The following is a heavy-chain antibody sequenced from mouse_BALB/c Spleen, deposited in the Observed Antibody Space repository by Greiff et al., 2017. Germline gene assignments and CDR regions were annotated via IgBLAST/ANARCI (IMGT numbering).Heavy chain of an antibody. D-gene: IGHD3-2*01. V-gene: IGHV2-2*02. Sequence: VHLVESGPGLVQPSQSLSITCTVSGFSLTSYGVHWVRQSPGKGLEWLGVIWSGGSTDYNAAFISRLSISKDNSKSQVFFKMNSLQANDTAIYYCASRQEDYAMDYWGQGTSVTVSS. J-gene: IGHJ4*01. CDR1: GFSLTSYG. CDR2: IWSGGST. CDR3: ASRQEDYAMDY.